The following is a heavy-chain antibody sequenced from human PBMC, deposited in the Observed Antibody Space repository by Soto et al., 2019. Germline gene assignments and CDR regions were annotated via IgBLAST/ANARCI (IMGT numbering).Heavy chain of an antibody. CDR3: ATMNGYFEY. CDR1: GFRFSSYS. CDR2: ITATGDRT. J-gene: IGHJ4*02. V-gene: IGHV3-23*01. D-gene: IGHD3-22*01. Sequence: GGSLRLSCADSGFRFSSYSMSWVRQTPGKGLEWVAAITATGDRTYYADSVTGRFTISRDNSKKTHYLQMTSLRAEDTAMYYCATMNGYFEYWGQGTPVTV.